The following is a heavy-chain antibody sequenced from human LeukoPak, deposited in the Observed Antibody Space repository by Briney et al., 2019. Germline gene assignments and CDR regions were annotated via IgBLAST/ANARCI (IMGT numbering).Heavy chain of an antibody. Sequence: GGSLRLSCAVSGFTFTDYYMTWIRQAPGKGLEWLAYISTGGDIVSYADSGKGRFTISRDNAKNSLYLQIDSLRAEDTAIYYCARDRQFRLHDPWGQGILVIVSS. CDR1: GFTFTDYY. CDR3: ARDRQFRLHDP. CDR2: ISTGGDIV. D-gene: IGHD3-16*01. V-gene: IGHV3-11*01. J-gene: IGHJ5*02.